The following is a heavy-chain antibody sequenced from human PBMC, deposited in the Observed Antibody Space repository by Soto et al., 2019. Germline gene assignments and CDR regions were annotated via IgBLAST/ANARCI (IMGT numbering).Heavy chain of an antibody. CDR1: GFTCSAFW. CDR2: IKRDGTVT. V-gene: IGHV3-7*05. Sequence: EVQLVEPGGGQVQPGESLRLSCAASGFTCSAFWMTWLRQATGKGLQWVANIKRDGTVTHYGVSVKGRCTLSRDNAQNSLFLQLNSLRPEDTAMYYCASALSPPCEFFYDAFDVWGQGTFVPVSS. D-gene: IGHD3-16*01. J-gene: IGHJ3*01. CDR3: ASALSPPCEFFYDAFDV.